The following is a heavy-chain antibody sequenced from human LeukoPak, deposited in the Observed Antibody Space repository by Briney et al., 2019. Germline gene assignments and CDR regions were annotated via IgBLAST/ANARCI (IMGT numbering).Heavy chain of an antibody. CDR2: TIPIFGTT. D-gene: IGHD4-11*01. CDR1: GGTFSDYA. Sequence: SVKVSCKASGGTFSDYAISWVRQAPGQGLEWMGGTIPIFGTTNHAQNFQGRVTITVDESTSTAYMGLSSLRSEDTAVYYCARGRYYSRYADKLYGMDVWGQGTTVTVSS. V-gene: IGHV1-69*13. J-gene: IGHJ6*02. CDR3: ARGRYYSRYADKLYGMDV.